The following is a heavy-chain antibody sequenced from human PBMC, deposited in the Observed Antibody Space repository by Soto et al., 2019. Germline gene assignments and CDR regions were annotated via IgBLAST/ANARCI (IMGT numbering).Heavy chain of an antibody. J-gene: IGHJ5*02. CDR3: TREERFPRYWFDP. CDR2: VNHSGEA. Sequence: PSETLSLTCGVYVGSFRNYYWIWGRQPPGKGLEWIGEVNHSGEATYNPSLQSRITISLDTSNNQFSLKMTSVTAADTAMYFCTREERFPRYWFDPWGQGTQVTVSS. V-gene: IGHV4-34*01. CDR1: VGSFRNYY. D-gene: IGHD3-10*01.